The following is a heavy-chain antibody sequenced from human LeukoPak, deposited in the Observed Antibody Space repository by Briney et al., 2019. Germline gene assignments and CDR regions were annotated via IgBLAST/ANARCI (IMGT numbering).Heavy chain of an antibody. J-gene: IGHJ1*01. CDR3: ARGGKIALAGTRSPQYFQH. CDR1: GFTFSRYS. CDR2: ISGTGSYK. D-gene: IGHD6-19*01. Sequence: GGSLRLSCAASGFTFSRYSMNWVRQAPGKGLEWVSSISGTGSYKYYADSVKGRFTISRNNSKNTLYLQMNSLIPEDTAVYYCARGGKIALAGTRSPQYFQHWGQGTLVTVSS. V-gene: IGHV3-21*01.